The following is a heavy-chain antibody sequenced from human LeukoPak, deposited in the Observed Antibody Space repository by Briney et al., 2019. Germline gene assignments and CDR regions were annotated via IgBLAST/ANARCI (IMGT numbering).Heavy chain of an antibody. Sequence: ASVKVSCKASGYTFTGYYMHWVRQAPGQGLEWMGWINPNSGGTNYAQKFQGRVTMTRDTSISTAYMELGRLRSDDTAVYYCARLSYDSSGYYNWFDPWGQGTLVTVSS. CDR3: ARLSYDSSGYYNWFDP. J-gene: IGHJ5*02. CDR2: INPNSGGT. CDR1: GYTFTGYY. V-gene: IGHV1-2*02. D-gene: IGHD3-22*01.